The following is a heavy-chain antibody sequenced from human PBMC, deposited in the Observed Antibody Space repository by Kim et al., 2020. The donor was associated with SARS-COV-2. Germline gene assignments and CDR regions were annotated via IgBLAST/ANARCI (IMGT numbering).Heavy chain of an antibody. CDR2: FWNSGST. Sequence: SETLSLSCTVSGGSISDYTWSWFRQPPGKGLEWIGYFWNSGSTNYNPSLESRVSMSVDTPRSQLSLRLSSVTAADTAVYYCARRGRVSEGYFDYWGQG. CDR3: ARRGRVSEGYFDY. V-gene: IGHV4-59*01. CDR1: GGSISDYT. D-gene: IGHD1-26*01. J-gene: IGHJ4*02.